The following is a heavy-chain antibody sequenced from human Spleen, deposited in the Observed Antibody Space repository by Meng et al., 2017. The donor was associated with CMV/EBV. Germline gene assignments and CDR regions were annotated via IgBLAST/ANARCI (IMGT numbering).Heavy chain of an antibody. CDR3: ARVVRGLSHYLYYYAMDV. V-gene: IGHV4-39*07. CDR1: GGSISSSSYY. D-gene: IGHD3-10*01. CDR2: IYYSGST. J-gene: IGHJ6*02. Sequence: SETLSLTCTVSGGSISSSSYYWGWIRQSPGKGLEWIGNIYYSGSTNYNPSLKSRVTISVDTSKNQFSLKVFSVTAADTATYYCARVVRGLSHYLYYYAMDVWGQGTSVTVSS.